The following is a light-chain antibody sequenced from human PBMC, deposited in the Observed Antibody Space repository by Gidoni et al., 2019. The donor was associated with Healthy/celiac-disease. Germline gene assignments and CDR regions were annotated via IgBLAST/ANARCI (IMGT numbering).Light chain of an antibody. Sequence: EIVLTQSPATLSLSPGERATLSCRASQSVSSYLAWYQQKPGQAPRRLIYDASNRATGIPARCSGSGSGTDFTLTISSLEPEDFAVYYCQQRSNWWTFGQGTKVEIK. CDR3: QQRSNWWT. V-gene: IGKV3-11*01. CDR2: DAS. J-gene: IGKJ1*01. CDR1: QSVSSY.